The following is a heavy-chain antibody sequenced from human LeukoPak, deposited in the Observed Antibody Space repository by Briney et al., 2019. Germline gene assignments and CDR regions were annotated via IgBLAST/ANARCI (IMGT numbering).Heavy chain of an antibody. V-gene: IGHV1-46*01. CDR1: GYTFTSYY. D-gene: IGHD3-22*01. CDR3: ARSYDSSGKESYFDY. CDR2: INPSGGST. J-gene: IGHJ4*02. Sequence: ASVKVSCKASGYTFTSYYMHWVRQAPGQGLEWMGIINPSGGSTRYAQKFQGRVTMTRDTSTSTVYMELSSLRSEDTAVYYCARSYDSSGKESYFDYWGQGTLVTVSS.